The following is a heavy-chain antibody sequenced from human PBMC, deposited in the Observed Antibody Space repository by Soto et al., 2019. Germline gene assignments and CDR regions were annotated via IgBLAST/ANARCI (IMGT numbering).Heavy chain of an antibody. V-gene: IGHV3-23*01. J-gene: IGHJ6*02. CDR1: GFTFSSYA. D-gene: IGHD3-10*01. Sequence: GGSLRLSCAASGFTFSSYAMSWVRQAPGKGLEWVSAISGSGGSTYYADSVKGRFTISRDNSKNTLYLQMNSLRAEDTAVYYCAKDQSAYGSGSYNYYYYGMDVWGQGTTVTVSS. CDR3: AKDQSAYGSGSYNYYYYGMDV. CDR2: ISGSGGST.